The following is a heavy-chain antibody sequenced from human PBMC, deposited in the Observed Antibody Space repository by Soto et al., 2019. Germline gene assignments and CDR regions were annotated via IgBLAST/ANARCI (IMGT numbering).Heavy chain of an antibody. CDR1: GFTFSSYS. CDR2: ISSSSSTI. D-gene: IGHD3-22*01. J-gene: IGHJ3*02. CDR3: AREIVVIPYDAFDI. V-gene: IGHV3-48*02. Sequence: GESLKISCAASGFTFSSYSMNWVRQAPGKGLEWVSYISSSSSTIYYADSVKGRFTISRDNAKNSLYLQMNSLRDEDTAVYYCAREIVVIPYDAFDIWGQGTMVTVSS.